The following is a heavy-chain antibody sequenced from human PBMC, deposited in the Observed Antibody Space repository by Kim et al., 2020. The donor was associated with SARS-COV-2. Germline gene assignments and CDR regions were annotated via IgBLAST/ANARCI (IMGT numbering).Heavy chain of an antibody. CDR2: IIPIFGTA. J-gene: IGHJ6*02. CDR3: GANILTGYDRRNFHYHMDV. CDR1: GGTFSNYG. D-gene: IGHD3-9*01. V-gene: IGHV1-69*13. Sequence: SVKVSCKASGGTFSNYGISWVRQAPGQGLEWMGGIIPIFGTANYAQKFQGRVTISADESTTTAYMELSSLRSEDTAVYYCGANILTGYDRRNFHYHMDVWGQGTTVIVSS.